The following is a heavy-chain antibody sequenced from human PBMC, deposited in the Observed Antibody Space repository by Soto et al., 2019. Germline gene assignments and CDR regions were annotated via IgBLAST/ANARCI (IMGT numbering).Heavy chain of an antibody. J-gene: IGHJ6*02. CDR2: ISAYNGNT. D-gene: IGHD2-8*01. CDR1: GYTFTSYG. Sequence: QVQLVQSGAEVKKPGASVKVSCKASGYTFTSYGISWVRQAPGQGLEWMGWISAYNGNTNYAQKFQGRVTMTTDTSRSTAYMELRSLRSDDTAVYYCARGGKYCTNGVCSVYGMDVWGQGTTVTVSS. CDR3: ARGGKYCTNGVCSVYGMDV. V-gene: IGHV1-18*01.